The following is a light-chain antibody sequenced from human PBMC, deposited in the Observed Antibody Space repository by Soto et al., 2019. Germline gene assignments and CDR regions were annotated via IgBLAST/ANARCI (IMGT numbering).Light chain of an antibody. CDR3: QQHHNWPLT. V-gene: IGKV3-15*01. J-gene: IGKJ4*01. CDR2: GAS. CDR1: QSVSSN. Sequence: EIVITQSPGTLSVFPGERAALSCRASQSVSSNVAWYQQKPGQSPRLLIYGASTRATGIPARFSGSGFGTEFTLTISSLQSEDFAVYYCQQHHNWPLTFGGGTKVDIK.